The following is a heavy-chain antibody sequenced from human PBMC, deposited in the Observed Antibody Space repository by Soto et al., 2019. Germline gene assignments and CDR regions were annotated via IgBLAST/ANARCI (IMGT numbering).Heavy chain of an antibody. CDR2: ITNRGTHT. J-gene: IGHJ5*01. V-gene: IGHV3-21*06. D-gene: IGHD2-15*01. CDR1: GFSFSSYT. Sequence: PWGSLRLSCTASGFSFSSYTMNWVRQAPGKGLQWVASITNRGTHTYSADSVKGRFTISRDNDKNSLYLQMNNLRAEDTATYYCARAHEVAWFDSWGLGTLVTVSS. CDR3: ARAHEVAWFDS.